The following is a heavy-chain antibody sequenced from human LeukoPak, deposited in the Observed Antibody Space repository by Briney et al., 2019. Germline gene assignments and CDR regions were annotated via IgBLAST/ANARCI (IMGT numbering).Heavy chain of an antibody. CDR1: GITLSNYG. V-gene: IGHV3-23*01. Sequence: GGSLRLSCAVSGITLSNYGMSWVRQAPGKGLEWVAGISDSGGTTNYADSVKGRFTVSRDNPKNTLYLQMNSLRAEDTAVYFCAKRGVVIRVFLVGFHKQAYYFESWGQGVLVTVSS. J-gene: IGHJ4*02. CDR2: ISDSGGTT. D-gene: IGHD3-3*01. CDR3: AKRGVVIRVFLVGFHKQAYYFES.